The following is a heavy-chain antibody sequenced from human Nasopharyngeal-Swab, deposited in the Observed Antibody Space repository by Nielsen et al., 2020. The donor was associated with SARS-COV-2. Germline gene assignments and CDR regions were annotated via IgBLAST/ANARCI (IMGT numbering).Heavy chain of an antibody. Sequence: ASVKVSCKASGYTFTSYAMHWVRQAPGQRLEWMGWISAYNGNTNYAQKLQGRVTMTTDTSTSTAYMELRSLRSDDTAVYYCASPTYCSSTSCSYGMDVWGQGTTVTVSS. J-gene: IGHJ6*02. CDR3: ASPTYCSSTSCSYGMDV. V-gene: IGHV1-18*01. CDR1: GYTFTSYA. D-gene: IGHD2-2*01. CDR2: ISAYNGNT.